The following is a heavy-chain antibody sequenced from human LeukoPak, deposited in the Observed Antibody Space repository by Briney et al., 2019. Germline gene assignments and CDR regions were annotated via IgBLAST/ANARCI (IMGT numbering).Heavy chain of an antibody. CDR3: TTVAGSGIHGDY. CDR2: ISSSGSGI. V-gene: IGHV3-48*02. CDR1: GFTFSTYS. J-gene: IGHJ4*02. Sequence: GGSLRLSCAASGFTFSTYSMSWVRQAPGKGLEWVSYISSSGSGISYADSVKGRFTISRDSAENSLYLQVNSLRDEDAAVYYCTTVAGSGIHGDYWGQGTLVTVSS.